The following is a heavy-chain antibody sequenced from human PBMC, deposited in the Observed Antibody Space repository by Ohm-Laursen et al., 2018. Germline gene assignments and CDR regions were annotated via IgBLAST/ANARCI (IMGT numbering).Heavy chain of an antibody. CDR3: ARARITMVRGVSNWFDP. J-gene: IGHJ5*02. CDR1: GYTFTGYY. CDR2: INPNSGGT. Sequence: ASVKVSCKASGYTFTGYYMHWVRQAPGQGLEWMGWINPNSGGTNYAQKFQGGVTMTRDTSISTAYMELSRLRSDDTAVYYCARARITMVRGVSNWFDPWGQGTLVTVSS. V-gene: IGHV1-2*02. D-gene: IGHD3-10*01.